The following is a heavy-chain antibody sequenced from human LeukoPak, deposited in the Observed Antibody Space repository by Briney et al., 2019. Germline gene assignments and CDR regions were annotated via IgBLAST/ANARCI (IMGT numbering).Heavy chain of an antibody. CDR2: ISSSSSYI. CDR3: VRAAAEDY. V-gene: IGHV3-21*01. Sequence: GGSLRLSCGASGFTFSSYSMNWVRQAPGKGLEWVSSISSSSSYINYADSVKGRFTISRDNAKNSLYLQMNSLRADDTAVYYCVRAAAEDYWGQGTLVTVSS. J-gene: IGHJ4*02. CDR1: GFTFSSYS. D-gene: IGHD6-13*01.